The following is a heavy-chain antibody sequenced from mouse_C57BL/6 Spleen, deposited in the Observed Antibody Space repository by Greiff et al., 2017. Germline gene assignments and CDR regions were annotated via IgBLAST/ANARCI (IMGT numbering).Heavy chain of an antibody. CDR1: GYTFTDYY. CDR2: INPNNGGT. V-gene: IGHV1-26*01. D-gene: IGHD2-4*01. J-gene: IGHJ3*01. CDR3: ARSGDHDGGVAWFAY. Sequence: EVQLQQSGPELVKPGASVKISCKASGYTFTDYYMNWVKQSHGKSLEWIGDINPNNGGTSYNQKFKGKATLTVDKSSSTAYMELRSLTSEDSAVYYCARSGDHDGGVAWFAYWGQGTLVTVSA.